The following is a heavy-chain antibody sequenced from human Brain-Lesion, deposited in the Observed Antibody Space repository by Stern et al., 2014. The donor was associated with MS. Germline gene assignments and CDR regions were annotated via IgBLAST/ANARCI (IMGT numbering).Heavy chain of an antibody. CDR2: INPNTGGT. V-gene: IGHV1-2*02. J-gene: IGHJ6*02. D-gene: IGHD3-3*01. CDR3: ARDQRGITIFGVVTDYYYLGMDV. Sequence: QVQLVQSGAEVKKPGASVKVSCKTSGYIFTGYYIHWVRQAPGQGLEWMAWINPNTGGTQSAQKFQGRVTMSRDTSISTAYVELSSLTSDDTAVYYCARDQRGITIFGVVTDYYYLGMDVWGQGTTVTVSS. CDR1: GYIFTGYY.